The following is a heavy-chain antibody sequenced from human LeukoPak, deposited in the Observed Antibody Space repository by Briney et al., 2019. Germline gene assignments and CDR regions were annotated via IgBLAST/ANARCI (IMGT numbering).Heavy chain of an antibody. CDR3: ARAAAAGTDY. D-gene: IGHD6-13*01. CDR2: IYYSGST. CDR1: GGFISSGGYY. V-gene: IGHV4-31*03. Sequence: PSQTLSLTCTVSGGFISSGGYYWSWIRQHPGKGLEWIGYIYYSGSTYYNPSLKSRVTISVDTSKNQFSLKLSSVTAEDTAVYYCARAAAAGTDYWGQGTLVTVSS. J-gene: IGHJ4*02.